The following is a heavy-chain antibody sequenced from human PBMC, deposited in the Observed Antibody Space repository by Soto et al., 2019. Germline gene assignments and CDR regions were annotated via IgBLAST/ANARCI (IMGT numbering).Heavy chain of an antibody. CDR2: ISYDGSNK. CDR3: AKDRGAYFDY. D-gene: IGHD4-17*01. Sequence: PGGSLRICCAASGFTFSSYGMHWVRQAPGKGLEWVAVISYDGSNKYYADSVKGRFTISRDNSKNTLYLQMNSLRAEDTAVYYCAKDRGAYFDYWGQGTLVTVS. CDR1: GFTFSSYG. V-gene: IGHV3-30*18. J-gene: IGHJ4*02.